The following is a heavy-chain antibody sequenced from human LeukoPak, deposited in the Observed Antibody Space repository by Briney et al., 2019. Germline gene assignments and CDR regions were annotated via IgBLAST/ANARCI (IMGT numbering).Heavy chain of an antibody. D-gene: IGHD2-8*01. Sequence: GGSLTLSCVGSGFSFSSFAMSWVRQAPGKGLEWVSTVSGGGAYTYYADSVKGRFTVSRDDSKSMHFLQMNSLRPEDTALYFCAKRITVSAGYYLDSWGQGTLVSVSS. CDR2: VSGGGAYT. V-gene: IGHV3-23*01. CDR3: AKRITVSAGYYLDS. J-gene: IGHJ4*02. CDR1: GFSFSSFA.